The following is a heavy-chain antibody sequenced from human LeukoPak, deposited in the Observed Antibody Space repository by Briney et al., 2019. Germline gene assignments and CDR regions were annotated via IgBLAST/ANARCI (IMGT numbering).Heavy chain of an antibody. CDR3: AKGGYCSSTSCYVGWFDP. V-gene: IGHV3-23*01. CDR1: GFTFSNHA. Sequence: AGGSLRLSCAASGFTFSNHAMTWVRQAPGKGLEWVSGIVGSGSNTFYADSVKGRFTISRDNSKNTLFLQMNSLRAEDTAVYYCAKGGYCSSTSCYVGWFDPWGQGTLVTVSS. CDR2: IVGSGSNT. J-gene: IGHJ5*02. D-gene: IGHD2-2*01.